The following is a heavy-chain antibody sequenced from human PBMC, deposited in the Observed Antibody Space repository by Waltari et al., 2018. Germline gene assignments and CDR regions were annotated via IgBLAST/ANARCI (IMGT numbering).Heavy chain of an antibody. D-gene: IGHD4-17*01. CDR3: ARGGYDPVTMSFDY. Sequence: QVQLQQWGAGLLKPSETLSLTCAVYGGSFSGYYWSWIRQPPGKGLEWIGEINHSGSTNYNPSLKSRVTMSVDTSKNQFSLKLSSVTAADTAVYYCARGGYDPVTMSFDYWGQGTLVTVSS. CDR1: GGSFSGYY. CDR2: INHSGST. V-gene: IGHV4-34*01. J-gene: IGHJ4*02.